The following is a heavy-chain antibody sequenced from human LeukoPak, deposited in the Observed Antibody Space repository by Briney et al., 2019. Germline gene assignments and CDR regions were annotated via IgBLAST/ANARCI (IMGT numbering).Heavy chain of an antibody. Sequence: PGGSLRLTCAASGFTFSSYNMNWVRQAPGKGQEWVSSISRPRSYIYYADSVKGRFTISRDNAQNSLYLQMNSLRVEDTAVYYCARVLETDCSGGSCYSGLDYWGQGTLVTVSS. CDR1: GFTFSSYN. V-gene: IGHV3-21*01. CDR2: ISRPRSYI. J-gene: IGHJ4*02. D-gene: IGHD2-15*01. CDR3: ARVLETDCSGGSCYSGLDY.